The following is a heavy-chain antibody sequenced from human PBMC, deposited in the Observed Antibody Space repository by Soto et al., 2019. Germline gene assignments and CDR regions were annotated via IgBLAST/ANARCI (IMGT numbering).Heavy chain of an antibody. CDR3: ARYRHCTGTSCHYCLVLDV. Sequence: QVQLVQSGAEVKKPGSSVKVSCEASAGTFSSYAISWVRQAPGQGLEWMGGVTPLLGTANYAQKFQGRVHITADEXXGXVXMELSRLRSEDTAMYYGARYRHCTGTSCHYCLVLDVWGQGTTVTVSS. D-gene: IGHD2-8*02. V-gene: IGHV1-69*11. J-gene: IGHJ6*02. CDR1: AGTFSSYA. CDR2: VTPLLGTA.